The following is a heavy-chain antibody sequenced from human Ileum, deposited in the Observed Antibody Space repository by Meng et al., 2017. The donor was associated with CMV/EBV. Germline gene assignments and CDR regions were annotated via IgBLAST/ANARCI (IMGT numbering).Heavy chain of an antibody. V-gene: IGHV4-30-4*01. CDR1: GGSIGSGDYY. CDR3: ASGSPQLGYV. CDR2: IYYSGST. J-gene: IGHJ4*02. D-gene: IGHD1-1*01. Sequence: QWQLQEPGPGLCRPSQTLSLSCTGSGGSIGSGDYYWGWIRKRPGKGLEWIGYIYYSGSTYYNPSLKSRVTISADTSKNQFSLKLNSVTAADTAVYYCASGSPQLGYVWGQGTLVTVSS.